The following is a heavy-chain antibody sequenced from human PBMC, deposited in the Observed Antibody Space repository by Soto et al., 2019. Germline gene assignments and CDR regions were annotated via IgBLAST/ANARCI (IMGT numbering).Heavy chain of an antibody. CDR3: AREKTTYGMDV. CDR1: GYTFTSYA. Sequence: QVQLVQSGAEVKKPGASVKVSCKASGYTFTSYAINWVRQATGQGLEWMGWMNPNSGNTGYAQKFQGRVTMTSNTSKSTAYMELSSLRYEYTAVDYCAREKTTYGMDVWGQGTTVTVSS. V-gene: IGHV1-8*01. J-gene: IGHJ6*02. CDR2: MNPNSGNT.